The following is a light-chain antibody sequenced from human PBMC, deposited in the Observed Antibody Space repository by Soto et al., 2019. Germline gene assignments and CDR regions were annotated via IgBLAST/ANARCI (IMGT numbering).Light chain of an antibody. Sequence: QSALTQPASVSGSPGQSITISCTGTSSDIGASNYVSWYQQHPGQAPKLMISDVNNRPSGISVRYSGSKSGNTASLTISVLEAEDEADYYCYSWNSNSDTHYVFGTGTKVTVL. CDR2: DVN. CDR3: YSWNSNSDTHYV. J-gene: IGLJ1*01. CDR1: SSDIGASNY. V-gene: IGLV2-14*03.